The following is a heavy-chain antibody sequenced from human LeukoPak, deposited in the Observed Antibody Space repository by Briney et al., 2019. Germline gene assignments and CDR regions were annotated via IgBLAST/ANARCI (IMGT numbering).Heavy chain of an antibody. CDR3: ARRSSGTYGVDY. CDR1: GFTFTSYT. D-gene: IGHD1-1*01. CDR2: VTSDSIT. Sequence: GGSLRLSCAASGFTFTSYTMTWVRQAPGKGLEWVSLVTSDSITLYADSVKGRFTISRDNSKNTLYLQMNSLRAEDTAVYYCARRSSGTYGVDYWGQGTLVTVSS. V-gene: IGHV3-23*01. J-gene: IGHJ4*02.